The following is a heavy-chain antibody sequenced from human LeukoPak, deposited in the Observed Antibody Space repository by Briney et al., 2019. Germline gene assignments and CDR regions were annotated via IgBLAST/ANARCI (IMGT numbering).Heavy chain of an antibody. CDR3: ARYEEFSTGYSASSPRHYFGH. V-gene: IGHV4-59*01. CDR2: IYYTGST. Sequence: PSETLSLTCTVSGGSINNYYWSWIRQPPGKGLECIGHIYYTGSTYCKPSLASRVTISVDTAKNQISLKVSSVTAADTAVYYCARYEEFSTGYSASSPRHYFGHWGQGALVTVSS. CDR1: GGSINNYY. J-gene: IGHJ4*02. D-gene: IGHD3/OR15-3a*01.